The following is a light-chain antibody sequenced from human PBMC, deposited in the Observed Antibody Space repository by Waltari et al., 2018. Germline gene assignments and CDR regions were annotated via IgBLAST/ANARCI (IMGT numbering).Light chain of an antibody. J-gene: IGKJ5*01. CDR2: EAS. CDR3: QQYNYWPIS. Sequence: DIQMTQSPSTLSASVGDRVNITCRASQSIGCSLALYQQKPGKAPKVVIYEASILESGVPSRFSGSGSGTEFTLTISSLQPDDFAVYYCQQYNYWPISFGQGTRLEIK. V-gene: IGKV1-5*03. CDR1: QSIGCS.